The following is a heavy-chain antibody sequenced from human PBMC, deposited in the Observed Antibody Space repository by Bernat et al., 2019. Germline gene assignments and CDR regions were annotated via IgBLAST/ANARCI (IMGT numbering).Heavy chain of an antibody. D-gene: IGHD3-22*01. V-gene: IGHV3-73*01. CDR1: GFTFSGSA. CDR3: TRVVISRISTYYYYGMDV. J-gene: IGHJ6*02. Sequence: EVQLVESGGGLVQPGGSLKLSCAASGFTFSGSAMHWVRQASGKGLEWVGRIRSKANSYATAYAASVKGRFTISRDDSKNTAYLQMNSLKTEDTAVYYSTRVVISRISTYYYYGMDVWGQGTTVTVSS. CDR2: IRSKANSYAT.